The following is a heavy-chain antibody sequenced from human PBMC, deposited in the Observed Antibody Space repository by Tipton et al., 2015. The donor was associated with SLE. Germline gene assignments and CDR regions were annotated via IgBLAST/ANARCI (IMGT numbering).Heavy chain of an antibody. D-gene: IGHD4-23*01. CDR2: IYHSGST. Sequence: TLSLTCTVSGYSISSGYYWGWIRQPPGKGLEWIGSIYHSGSTYYNPSLKSRVTISVDTSKNQFSLKLSSVTAADTAVYYCATRGGGNSGWFDPWGQGTLVTVSS. V-gene: IGHV4-38-2*02. J-gene: IGHJ5*02. CDR3: ATRGGGNSGWFDP. CDR1: GYSISSGYY.